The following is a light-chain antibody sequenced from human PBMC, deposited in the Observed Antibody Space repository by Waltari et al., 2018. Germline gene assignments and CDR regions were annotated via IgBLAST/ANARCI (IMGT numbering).Light chain of an antibody. J-gene: IGKJ2*01. Sequence: DIQMTQSPSTLSKSVGDRVSITCRASQSIDSWLVWYQQKPGKAPKLLIYKASSLESGVPSRFSGSGSGTEFTLTISSLQPDDSATYYCQQYKSYPFTFGQGTKLEIK. CDR3: QQYKSYPFT. CDR2: KAS. CDR1: QSIDSW. V-gene: IGKV1-5*03.